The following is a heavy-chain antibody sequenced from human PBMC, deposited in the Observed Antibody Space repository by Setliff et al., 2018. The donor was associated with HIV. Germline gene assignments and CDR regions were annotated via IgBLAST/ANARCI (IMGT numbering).Heavy chain of an antibody. Sequence: HPGGSLRLSCAVSGFTFSNYNMHWVRQAPGKGLQWVGFTQYDGSNTDYADSVKGRFTISRDNSKNTLYLQLNSLRNDDTAIYYCLRDSSGYQEAFDIWGQGTMVTVSS. J-gene: IGHJ3*02. CDR2: TQYDGSNT. V-gene: IGHV3-30*02. CDR1: GFTFSNYN. CDR3: LRDSSGYQEAFDI. D-gene: IGHD3-22*01.